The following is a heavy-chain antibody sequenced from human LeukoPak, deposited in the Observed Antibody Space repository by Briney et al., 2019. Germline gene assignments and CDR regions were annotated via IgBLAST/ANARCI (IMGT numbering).Heavy chain of an antibody. CDR3: ARYNWNTWFDP. V-gene: IGHV4-61*01. CDR1: GDSVSNDRYY. CDR2: IRYSGHT. Sequence: SETLSLTCTVSGDSVSNDRYYWTWIRQSPGKGLEWIAYIRYSGHTNYNPSLDTRVTISLDASKNQLSLRLYSVTAADTAMYCCARYNWNTWFDPWGQGALVTVSS. J-gene: IGHJ5*02. D-gene: IGHD1-1*01.